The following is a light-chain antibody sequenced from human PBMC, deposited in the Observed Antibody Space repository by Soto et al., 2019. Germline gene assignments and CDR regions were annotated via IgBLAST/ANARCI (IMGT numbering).Light chain of an antibody. Sequence: DIQMTQSPSTLSASVGDRVTITCRASQSISSWLAWYQQKPGKAPKLLIYKASSLESGVPSRFSGSGSGTEFTLTISSLPHDDFATYYWQQYNSYLSYTFGHGTKMEIK. J-gene: IGKJ2*01. CDR2: KAS. V-gene: IGKV1-5*03. CDR1: QSISSW. CDR3: QQYNSYLSYT.